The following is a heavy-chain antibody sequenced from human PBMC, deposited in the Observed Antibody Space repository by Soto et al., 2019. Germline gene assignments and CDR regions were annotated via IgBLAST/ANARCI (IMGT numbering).Heavy chain of an antibody. CDR2: IIYDGSNK. CDR3: AAELGNTGYDGHDY. CDR1: GLTFSRYA. D-gene: IGHD5-12*01. J-gene: IGHJ4*02. V-gene: IGHV3-30*04. Sequence: QVQLVESGGGVVQPGRSLRLSCAASGLTFSRYAMHWVRQAPGKGLEWVAVIIYDGSNKHYADSVQGRFTISRDNSKNTLYLQMNSQRAEDTAVYYCAAELGNTGYDGHDYWGQGTLVTVSS.